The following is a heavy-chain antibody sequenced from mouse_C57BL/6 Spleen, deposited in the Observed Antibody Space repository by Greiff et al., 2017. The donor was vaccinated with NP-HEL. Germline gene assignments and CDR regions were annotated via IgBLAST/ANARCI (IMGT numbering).Heavy chain of an antibody. V-gene: IGHV5-4*01. J-gene: IGHJ1*03. Sequence: EVQLVESGGGLVKPGGSLKLSCAASGFTFSSYAMSWVRQTPEKRLEWVATISDGGSYTYYPDNVKGRFTISRDNAKNNLYLQMSHLKSEDTAMYYCARDPLLSRYFDVWGTGTTVTVSS. CDR3: ARDPLLSRYFDV. CDR2: ISDGGSYT. D-gene: IGHD6-5*01. CDR1: GFTFSSYA.